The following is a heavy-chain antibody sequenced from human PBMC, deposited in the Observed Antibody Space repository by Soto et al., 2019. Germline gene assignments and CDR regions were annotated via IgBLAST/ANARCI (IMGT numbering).Heavy chain of an antibody. CDR3: ARGDDGNSRPINGMDV. J-gene: IGHJ6*01. CDR2: IIPIFGTA. V-gene: IGHV1-69*13. CDR1: GATFSSYA. Sequence: GASVKVSCKASGATFSSYAISWVRQAPGQGLEWMGGIIPIFGTANYAQKFQGRVTITADEFTSTAYMELCSLRSEDTAVHSCARGDDGNSRPINGMDVWRQGPRGAV. D-gene: IGHD1-1*01.